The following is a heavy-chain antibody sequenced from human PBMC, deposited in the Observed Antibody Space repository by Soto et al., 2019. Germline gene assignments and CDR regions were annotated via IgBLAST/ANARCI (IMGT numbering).Heavy chain of an antibody. CDR3: ARVPTIFGVARLTYGMDV. CDR1: GGSFSGYY. CDR2: INPGGST. Sequence: PSETLSLTCAVYGGSFSGYYWSWIRQPPGKGREWIGDINPGGSTKYNPSLKSRVTISVDTSKNQFSLKLSSVTAADTAVYYCARVPTIFGVARLTYGMDVWGQGTTVTVSS. V-gene: IGHV4-34*01. D-gene: IGHD3-3*01. J-gene: IGHJ6*02.